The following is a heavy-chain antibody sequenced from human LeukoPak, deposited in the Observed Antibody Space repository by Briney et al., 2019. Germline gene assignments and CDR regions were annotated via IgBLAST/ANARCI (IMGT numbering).Heavy chain of an antibody. V-gene: IGHV3-53*01. D-gene: IGHD3-10*01. CDR1: GLTVSSSY. J-gene: IGHJ4*02. CDR2: IYSSGTT. Sequence: PGGSLRLSCAASGLTVSSSYMSWVRQAPGKGLEWVSIIYSSGTTYYADSVKGRFTISRDNSKNTLYLQMNRLRAEDTAVYYCAREGVAGFGELYWGYWGQGTLVTVSS. CDR3: AREGVAGFGELYWGY.